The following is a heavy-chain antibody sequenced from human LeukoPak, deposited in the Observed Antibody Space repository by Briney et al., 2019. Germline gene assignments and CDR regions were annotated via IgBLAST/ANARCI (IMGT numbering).Heavy chain of an antibody. V-gene: IGHV3-48*01. J-gene: IGHJ4*02. CDR3: ARDRLTSGSYFFDY. D-gene: IGHD1-26*01. CDR1: AFTFSDYS. Sequence: PGGSLRLSCAASAFTFSDYSMNWVRQAPGKGLEWILYISGRSSTIYYADSVRGRFTISRDNAKNPMYLQMNSLRAEDTAVYYCARDRLTSGSYFFDYWGQGTLVTVSS. CDR2: ISGRSSTI.